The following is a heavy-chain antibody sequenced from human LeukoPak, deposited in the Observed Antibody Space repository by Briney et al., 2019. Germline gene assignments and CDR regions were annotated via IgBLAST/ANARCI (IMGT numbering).Heavy chain of an antibody. Sequence: PSETLSLTCTVSGGSISSYYWSWIRQPPGKGLEWIGYIYYSGSTNYNPSLKSRVTISVDTSKNQFSLKLSSVTAADTAVYYCARVDSSSWEYNWFDPWGQGTLVTVSS. J-gene: IGHJ5*02. CDR3: ARVDSSSWEYNWFDP. CDR1: GGSISSYY. V-gene: IGHV4-59*01. CDR2: IYYSGST. D-gene: IGHD6-6*01.